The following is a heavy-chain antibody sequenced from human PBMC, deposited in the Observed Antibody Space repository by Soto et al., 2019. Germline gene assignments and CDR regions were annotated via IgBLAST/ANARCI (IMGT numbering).Heavy chain of an antibody. CDR1: GFTFSSYA. CDR2: ISYDGRNK. CDR3: AREGRAGGFDY. J-gene: IGHJ4*02. V-gene: IGHV3-30*04. Sequence: QVQLVESGGGVVQPGRSLRLSCAASGFTFSSYAMHWVRQAPGKGLEWVAVISYDGRNKYYADSVKGRFTISSDNSKNALYLQMNSLRAEDTAVYYCAREGRAGGFDYWGQGTLVPVSS.